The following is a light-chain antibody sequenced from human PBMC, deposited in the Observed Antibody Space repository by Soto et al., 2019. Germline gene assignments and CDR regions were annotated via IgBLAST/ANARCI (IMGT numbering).Light chain of an antibody. CDR2: GAS. J-gene: IGKJ5*01. CDR1: QSVSSSY. V-gene: IGKV3-20*01. Sequence: EIVLTQSPGTLSLSPGERATLSCRASQSVSSSYLAWYQQKPGQAPRLLIYGASSSATGITDRFSGSGSGTDFTLTISRLEPEDFAVYYCQQYGSPITFGQGTRLEIK. CDR3: QQYGSPIT.